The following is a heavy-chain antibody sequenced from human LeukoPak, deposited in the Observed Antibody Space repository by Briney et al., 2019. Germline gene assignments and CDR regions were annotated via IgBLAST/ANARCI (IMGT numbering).Heavy chain of an antibody. CDR3: AKDAQRGFDYSNSLEH. Sequence: PGGSLRLSCDASGFTFSTYPMHWVRQAPGKGLEWLTLISPDGNNEDYVGSVKGRFSVSRDNSKNTVSLQMNSLRTGDTAVYYCAKDAQRGFDYSNSLEHWGQGSLVTVSS. CDR2: ISPDGNNE. D-gene: IGHD4-11*01. CDR1: GFTFSTYP. J-gene: IGHJ4*02. V-gene: IGHV3-30*14.